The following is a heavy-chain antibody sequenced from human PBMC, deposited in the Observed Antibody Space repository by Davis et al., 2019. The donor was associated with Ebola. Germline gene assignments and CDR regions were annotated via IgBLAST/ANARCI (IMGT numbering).Heavy chain of an antibody. CDR1: GGSVSSGSYY. J-gene: IGHJ4*02. D-gene: IGHD3-22*01. CDR2: IYYSGST. Sequence: MPGGSLRLSCTVSGGSVSSGSYYWSWIRQPPGKGLEWIGYIYYSGSTNYNPSLKSRVTISVDTYKNQFSLKLSSVTAADTAVYYCASINDSSGYYLVPHFDYWGQGTLVTVSS. CDR3: ASINDSSGYYLVPHFDY. V-gene: IGHV4-61*01.